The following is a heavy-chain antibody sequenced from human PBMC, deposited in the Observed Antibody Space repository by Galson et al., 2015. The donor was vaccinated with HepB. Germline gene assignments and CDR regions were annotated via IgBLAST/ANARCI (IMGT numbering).Heavy chain of an antibody. V-gene: IGHV1-18*01. J-gene: IGHJ4*02. CDR3: ARDHVGVGGTDF. Sequence: VKVSCKASGYSFTSYGITWVRQAPGQGLEWMGWISAYNGNTNYAQKLQGRVTMTTDTSTSTAYMELRSLRSDDTAVYYCARDHVGVGGTDFWGQGALVTVSS. D-gene: IGHD3-3*01. CDR2: ISAYNGNT. CDR1: GYSFTSYG.